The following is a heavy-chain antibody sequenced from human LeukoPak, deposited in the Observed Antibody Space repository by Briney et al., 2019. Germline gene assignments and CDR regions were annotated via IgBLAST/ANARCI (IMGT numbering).Heavy chain of an antibody. V-gene: IGHV1-69*05. Sequence: SVKVSCKASVGTFSRYTSSWVRQAPGQGLEWMGGIIPIFGTANYAQKFQGRVTITTDKSTSTAYMELNSLRSEDTAVYYCASDGGPWGQGTLVTVSS. CDR2: IIPIFGTA. D-gene: IGHD3-16*01. J-gene: IGHJ5*02. CDR1: VGTFSRYT. CDR3: ASDGGP.